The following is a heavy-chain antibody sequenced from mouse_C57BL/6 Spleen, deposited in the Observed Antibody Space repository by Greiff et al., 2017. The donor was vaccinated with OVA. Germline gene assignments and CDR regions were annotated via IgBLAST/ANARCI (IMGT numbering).Heavy chain of an antibody. J-gene: IGHJ1*03. Sequence: VQLQESGAELVKPGASVKISCKASGYAFSSYWMNWVKQRPGKGLEWIGQIYPGDGDTNYNGKFKGKATLTADKSSSTAYMQLSSLASEDSAVYFCARWRDWYFDVWGTGTTVTVSS. CDR2: IYPGDGDT. CDR3: ARWRDWYFDV. V-gene: IGHV1-80*01. CDR1: GYAFSSYW.